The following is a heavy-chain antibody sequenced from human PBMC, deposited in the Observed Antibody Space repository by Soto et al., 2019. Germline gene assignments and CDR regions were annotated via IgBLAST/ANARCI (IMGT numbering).Heavy chain of an antibody. CDR3: ARGSGSYVY. Sequence: EVQLVESGGGLVQPGGSLRLSCAASGFTFSSYSMNWVRQAPGKGLEWVSYISGSSSTIYYADSEKGRFTISRDNAKNSLYLQMNSLRAEDTAVYYCARGSGSYVYWGQGTLVTVSS. D-gene: IGHD3-10*01. V-gene: IGHV3-48*01. CDR1: GFTFSSYS. CDR2: ISGSSSTI. J-gene: IGHJ4*02.